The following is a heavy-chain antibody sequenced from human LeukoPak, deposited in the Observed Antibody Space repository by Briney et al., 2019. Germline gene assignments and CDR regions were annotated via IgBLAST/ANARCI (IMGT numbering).Heavy chain of an antibody. J-gene: IGHJ3*02. V-gene: IGHV3-23*01. D-gene: IGHD3-22*01. CDR2: ISGSGGST. CDR1: GFTFSSYA. CDR3: AKDSYYDTSGHYARRAFDI. Sequence: GGSLRLSCAASGFTFSSYAMSWVRQAPGKGLEWVSAISGSGGSTYYADSVKGRFTISRDNSKNTLDLQMNSLSAEDTAVYYCAKDSYYDTSGHYARRAFDIWGQGTMVTVSS.